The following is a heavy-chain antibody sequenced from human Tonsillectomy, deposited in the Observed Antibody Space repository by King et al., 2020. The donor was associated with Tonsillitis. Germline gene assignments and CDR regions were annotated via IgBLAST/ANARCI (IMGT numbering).Heavy chain of an antibody. Sequence: QLVESGGGLVKPGGSLRLSCAASGFTFSSYSMNWVRQAPGKGLEWVSSISSSSSYIYYADSVKGRFTISRDNAKNSLYLQMNSLRAEDTAVYYCAREGEVVRGEGWGYGMDVWGQGTTVTVSS. D-gene: IGHD3-10*01. V-gene: IGHV3-21*01. CDR1: GFTFSSYS. CDR2: ISSSSSYI. CDR3: AREGEVVRGEGWGYGMDV. J-gene: IGHJ6*02.